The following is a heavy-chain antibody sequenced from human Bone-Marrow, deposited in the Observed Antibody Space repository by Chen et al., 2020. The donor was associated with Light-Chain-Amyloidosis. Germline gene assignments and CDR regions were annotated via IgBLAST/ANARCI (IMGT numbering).Heavy chain of an antibody. V-gene: IGHV5-51*01. Sequence: EVQLEQSGPEVKKPGESLKISCKGPGYTFTNYWIGWVRQRPGKGLEWMGVIYPDDSDARYSPSFEGQVTISADKSITTAYLQWRSLKASDTAMYYCARRRDGYNFDYWGQGTLVTVSS. D-gene: IGHD5-12*01. CDR1: GYTFTNYW. J-gene: IGHJ4*02. CDR3: ARRRDGYNFDY. CDR2: IYPDDSDA.